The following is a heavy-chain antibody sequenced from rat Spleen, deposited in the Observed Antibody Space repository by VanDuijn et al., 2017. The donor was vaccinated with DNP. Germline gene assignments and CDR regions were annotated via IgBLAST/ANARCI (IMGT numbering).Heavy chain of an antibody. CDR1: GFTFSDYN. Sequence: EVQLVESGGGLVQSGRSLKVSCAASGFTFSDYNMAWVRQAPKKGLEWVATITTGGDITYYPDSVKGRFTVSRDHAKNTLYLRLNSLRSEDTATYYCASGFGWFAYWGQGTLVTVSS. CDR2: ITTGGDIT. CDR3: ASGFGWFAY. D-gene: IGHD4-1*01. J-gene: IGHJ3*01. V-gene: IGHV5S23*01.